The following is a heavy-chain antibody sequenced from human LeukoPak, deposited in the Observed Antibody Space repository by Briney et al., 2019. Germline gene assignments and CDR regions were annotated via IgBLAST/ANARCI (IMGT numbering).Heavy chain of an antibody. CDR1: GYTLTELS. D-gene: IGHD3-3*01. Sequence: ASVKVSCKVSGYTLTELSMHWVRQAPGKGLEWMGGFDPEDGETIYAQKSRGRVTMTEDTSTDTAYMELSSLRSEDTAVYYCATSRYDFWSGYSVPYWGQGTLVTVSS. CDR2: FDPEDGET. CDR3: ATSRYDFWSGYSVPY. V-gene: IGHV1-24*01. J-gene: IGHJ4*02.